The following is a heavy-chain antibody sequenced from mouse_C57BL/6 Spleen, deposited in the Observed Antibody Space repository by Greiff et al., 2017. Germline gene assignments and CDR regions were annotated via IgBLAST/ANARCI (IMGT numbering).Heavy chain of an antibody. Sequence: QVQLQQPGAELVKPGASVKVSCKASGYTFTSYWMHWVKQRPGQGLEWIGRFHPSDSDTNYNQKFKGKATLTVDKSSSTAYMQLSSLPSEDSAVYYCAMKDYDYWGQGTTLTVSS. D-gene: IGHD2-4*01. J-gene: IGHJ2*01. CDR2: FHPSDSDT. CDR1: GYTFTSYW. V-gene: IGHV1-74*01. CDR3: AMKDYDY.